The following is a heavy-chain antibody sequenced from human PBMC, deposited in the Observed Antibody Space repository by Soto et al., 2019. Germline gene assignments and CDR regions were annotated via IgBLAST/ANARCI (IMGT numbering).Heavy chain of an antibody. D-gene: IGHD3-3*01. CDR2: INPNSGGT. J-gene: IGHJ4*02. CDR1: GYTFTGYY. CDR3: ARGGITIFGVVIGALFDY. Sequence: GASVKVSCKASGYTFTGYYMHWVRQAPGQGLEWMGWINPNSGGTNYAQKFQGWVTMTRDTSISTAYMELSRLRSDDTAVYYCARGGITIFGVVIGALFDYWGQGTLVTVS. V-gene: IGHV1-2*04.